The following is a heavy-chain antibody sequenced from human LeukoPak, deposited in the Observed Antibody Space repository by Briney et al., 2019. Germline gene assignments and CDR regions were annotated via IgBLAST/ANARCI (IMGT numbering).Heavy chain of an antibody. Sequence: SQTLSVTCALSGDSVSGNSVAWHWIRQSPSRGLEWLGRTYYRSKWINDYAVSLKSRMTINPDTSKNQFSLHLNSVTPEDTAVYYCARAFGSSACVDYWGQGTLVIVSS. CDR2: TYYRSKWIN. J-gene: IGHJ4*02. CDR1: GDSVSGNSVA. CDR3: ARAFGSSACVDY. V-gene: IGHV6-1*01. D-gene: IGHD6-25*01.